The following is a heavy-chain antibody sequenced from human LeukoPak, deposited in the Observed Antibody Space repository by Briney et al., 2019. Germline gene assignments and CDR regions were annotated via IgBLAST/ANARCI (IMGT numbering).Heavy chain of an antibody. CDR3: ARDHYYDSSGYYYHYDAFDI. CDR1: GYTFMSYG. J-gene: IGHJ3*02. V-gene: IGHV1-18*01. D-gene: IGHD3-22*01. CDR2: ISAYDGNT. Sequence: ASVKVSCKASGYTFMSYGISWVRQAPGQGLEWMGWISAYDGNTNYVQKLQGRVTMTTDTSTSTAYMELRSLRSDDTAVYYCARDHYYDSSGYYYHYDAFDIWGQGTMVTVSS.